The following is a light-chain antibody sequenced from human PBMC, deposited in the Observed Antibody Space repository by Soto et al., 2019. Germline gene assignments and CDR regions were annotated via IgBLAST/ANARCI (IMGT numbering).Light chain of an antibody. J-gene: IGKJ3*01. Sequence: EIVLTQSPGTLSLSPGERATLSCRASQSVSSSYLAWYQQKPGQAPRLLIYGASSRATGIPDRFSGSGSGTDFTLTISRLEPEDFAVYYCQQYGSSPLFTFGXGTXXXX. V-gene: IGKV3-20*01. CDR3: QQYGSSPLFT. CDR2: GAS. CDR1: QSVSSSY.